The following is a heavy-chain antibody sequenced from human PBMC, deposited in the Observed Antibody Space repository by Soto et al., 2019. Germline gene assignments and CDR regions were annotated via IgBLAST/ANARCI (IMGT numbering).Heavy chain of an antibody. CDR2: IKSKTDGGTT. Sequence: VGSLRLSCAASGFTFSNAWMSWVRQAPGEGLEWVGRIKSKTDGGTTDYAAPVKGRFTISRDDSKNTLYLQMNSLKTEDTAVYYCSTVTRYYYYYYGMDVWGQGTTVTVSS. D-gene: IGHD4-17*01. V-gene: IGHV3-15*01. J-gene: IGHJ6*02. CDR3: STVTRYYYYYYGMDV. CDR1: GFTFSNAW.